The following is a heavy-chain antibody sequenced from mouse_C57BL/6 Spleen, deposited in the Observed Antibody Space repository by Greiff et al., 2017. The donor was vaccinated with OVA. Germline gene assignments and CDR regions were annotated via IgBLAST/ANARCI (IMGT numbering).Heavy chain of an antibody. V-gene: IGHV1-18*01. CDR3: ARHRNYYGSSPYFDY. CDR2: INPNNGGT. CDR1: GYTFTDYN. J-gene: IGHJ2*01. D-gene: IGHD1-1*01. Sequence: VQLQQSGPELVKPGASVKIPCKASGYTFTDYNMDWVKQSHGKSLEWIGDINPNNGGTIYNQKFKGKATLTVDKSSSTAYMELRSLTSEDTAVYYCARHRNYYGSSPYFDYWGQGTTLTVSS.